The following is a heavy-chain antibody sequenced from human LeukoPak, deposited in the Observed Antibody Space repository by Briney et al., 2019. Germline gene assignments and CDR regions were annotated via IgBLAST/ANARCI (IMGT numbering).Heavy chain of an antibody. CDR1: GGSFSGYY. Sequence: SETLSLTCAVYGGSFSGYYWSWIRQPPGKGLEWIGEINHSGTTNYNPSLKRLVTISVDTSKTQFSLKLSSVTAADTAVYYCARLNVLVRHVTIFGVVRRWFDPWGQGTLVTVSS. D-gene: IGHD3-3*01. CDR3: ARLNVLVRHVTIFGVVRRWFDP. J-gene: IGHJ5*02. CDR2: INHSGTT. V-gene: IGHV4-34*01.